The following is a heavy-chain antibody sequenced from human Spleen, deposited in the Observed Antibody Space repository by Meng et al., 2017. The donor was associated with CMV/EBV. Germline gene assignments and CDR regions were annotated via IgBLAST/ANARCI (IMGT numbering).Heavy chain of an antibody. D-gene: IGHD3-3*01. CDR1: GFTFQSYG. CDR2: IRYDGHNT. CDR3: TKDAVRFLEWLSQGRMDV. V-gene: IGHV3-30*02. Sequence: GESLKISCAASGFTFQSYGIHWLRQAPGKGLEWVAFIRYDGHNTYSADSVKGRFIISRDNSSNTLYLQMNSLRAEDTSVYYCTKDAVRFLEWLSQGRMDVWGQGTTVTVSS. J-gene: IGHJ6*02.